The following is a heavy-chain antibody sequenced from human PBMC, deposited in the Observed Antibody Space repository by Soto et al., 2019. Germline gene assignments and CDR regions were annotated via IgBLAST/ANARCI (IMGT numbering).Heavy chain of an antibody. CDR2: ISYDGSNK. V-gene: IGHV3-30-3*01. CDR1: GFTFSSCA. Sequence: GALRLSCAASGFTFSSCAMHWVRQAPGKGLEWVALISYDGSNKYYADSVKGRFTISRDNSKNTLYLQMNSLRAEDTAVYYCAKEPHILTGYSRFDYWGQGTLVTVSS. J-gene: IGHJ4*02. D-gene: IGHD3-9*01. CDR3: AKEPHILTGYSRFDY.